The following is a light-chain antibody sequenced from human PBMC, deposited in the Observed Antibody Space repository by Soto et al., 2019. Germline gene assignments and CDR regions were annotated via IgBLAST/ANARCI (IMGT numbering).Light chain of an antibody. J-gene: IGKJ4*01. CDR3: QHYNNYPLT. Sequence: DIQMTQSPSTLSASVGDRVTITCRASQSISSWLAWYQQKPGKAPKLLIYDAPSLESGVPSRFSGSGSGTEFTLTISSLQPDDFATYYCQHYNNYPLTFGGGTKVDIK. V-gene: IGKV1-5*01. CDR2: DAP. CDR1: QSISSW.